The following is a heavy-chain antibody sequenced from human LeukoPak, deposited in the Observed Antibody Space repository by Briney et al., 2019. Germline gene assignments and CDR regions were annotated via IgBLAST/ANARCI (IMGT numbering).Heavy chain of an antibody. CDR2: IYHSGST. CDR1: GGSISSSNW. V-gene: IGHV4-4*02. J-gene: IGHJ4*02. D-gene: IGHD3-10*01. CDR3: ARDLWFGEFLGY. Sequence: SETLSLTCAVSGGSISSSNWWSWVRQPPGKGLEWIGEIYHSGSTNYSPSLKSRVTISVDKSKSQFSLELSSVTAADTAVYYCARDLWFGEFLGYWGQGTLVTVSS.